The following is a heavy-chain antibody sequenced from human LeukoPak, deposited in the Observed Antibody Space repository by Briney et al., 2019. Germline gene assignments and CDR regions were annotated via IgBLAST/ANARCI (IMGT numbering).Heavy chain of an antibody. Sequence: GGSLRLSCAASGFTVSSNYMSWVRQAPGKGLERVSVIYSGGTTYYADSVTGRFTISRGNSKNTLYLQMNSLRAEDTAVYYCTRLRGYCSSTSCYPLGYWGQGTLVTVSS. CDR1: GFTVSSNY. D-gene: IGHD2-2*01. J-gene: IGHJ4*02. CDR2: IYSGGTT. CDR3: TRLRGYCSSTSCYPLGY. V-gene: IGHV3-53*01.